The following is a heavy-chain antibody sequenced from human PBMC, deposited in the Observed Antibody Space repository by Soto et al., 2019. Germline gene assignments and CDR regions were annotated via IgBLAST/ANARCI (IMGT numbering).Heavy chain of an antibody. Sequence: SETLSLTCIVSGGTLSPNYWAWIRQPPGKGLEWIGSIYYSGSTFYNPSLKSRVTISVDTSKNQFSLKLSSVTAADTAVYYCARHPDYYDSSGYCFDYWGQGTLVTVSS. CDR2: IYYSGST. CDR3: ARHPDYYDSSGYCFDY. D-gene: IGHD3-22*01. V-gene: IGHV4-59*05. J-gene: IGHJ4*02. CDR1: GGTLSPNY.